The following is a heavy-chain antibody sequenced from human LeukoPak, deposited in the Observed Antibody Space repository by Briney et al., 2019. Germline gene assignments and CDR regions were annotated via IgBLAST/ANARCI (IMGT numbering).Heavy chain of an antibody. CDR3: ARRGGSSWYYPFPFDY. CDR2: INHSGST. V-gene: IGHV4-34*01. J-gene: IGHJ4*02. D-gene: IGHD6-13*01. CDR1: GGSFSGYY. Sequence: SETLSLTCAVYGGSFSGYYWSWIRQPPGKGLEWIGEINHSGSTNYNRSLKSRVTISVDTSKNQFSLKLSSATAADTAVYYCARRGGSSWYYPFPFDYWGQGTLVTVSS.